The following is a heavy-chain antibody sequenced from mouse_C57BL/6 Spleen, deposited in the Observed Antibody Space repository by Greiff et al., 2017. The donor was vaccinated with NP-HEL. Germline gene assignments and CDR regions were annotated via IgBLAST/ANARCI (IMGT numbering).Heavy chain of an antibody. D-gene: IGHD2-4*01. CDR2: INPGSGGT. V-gene: IGHV1-54*01. CDR1: GYAFTNYL. CDR3: ARRDDYDGGYAMDY. Sequence: QVQLQQSGAELVRPGTSVKVSCKASGYAFTNYLIEWVKQRPGQGLEWIGVINPGSGGTNYNEKFKGKATLTADKSSSTAYMQLSSLTSEDSAVDFCARRDDYDGGYAMDYWGQGTSVTVSS. J-gene: IGHJ4*01.